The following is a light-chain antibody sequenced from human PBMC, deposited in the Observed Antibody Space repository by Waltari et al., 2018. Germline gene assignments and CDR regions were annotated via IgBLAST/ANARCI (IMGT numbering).Light chain of an antibody. CDR3: QTGGHGTWV. Sequence: QQQPEKGPRYLMKVNSDGSHTKGDKIPDRFSCSSSGAEHFLTSSSLQSEDEADYYCQTGGHGTWVFGGGTKLTVL. J-gene: IGLJ3*02. CDR2: VNSDGSH. V-gene: IGLV4-69*01.